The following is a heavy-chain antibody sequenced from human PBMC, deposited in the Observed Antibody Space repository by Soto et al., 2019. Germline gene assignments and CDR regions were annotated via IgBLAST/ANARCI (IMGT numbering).Heavy chain of an antibody. CDR2: INAGNGNT. CDR1: GYTFTSYA. V-gene: IGHV1-3*01. D-gene: IGHD2-21*01. Sequence: SSVKVSCKASGYTFTSYAMHWVRQAPGQRLEWMGWINAGNGNTKYTQKFQGRVTITRDTSASTAYMALSSLRSEDTAVYYCARVGLEGLVIRFDPWGQGTLVTVSS. CDR3: ARVGLEGLVIRFDP. J-gene: IGHJ5*02.